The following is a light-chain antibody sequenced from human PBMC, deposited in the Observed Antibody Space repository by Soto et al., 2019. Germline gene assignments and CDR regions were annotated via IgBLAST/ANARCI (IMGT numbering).Light chain of an antibody. J-gene: IGKJ4*01. CDR3: QQYDNWPLT. CDR1: QSVSSN. CDR2: RTS. V-gene: IGKV3-15*01. Sequence: EIVMTQSPATLSVSPGERATLSCRASQSVSSNLVWYQQKPGQAPRLLIYRTSTRAAAIPARFSGSGSGTEFTLTISTLESEDIAVYYCQQYDNWPLTFGGGTKVDIK.